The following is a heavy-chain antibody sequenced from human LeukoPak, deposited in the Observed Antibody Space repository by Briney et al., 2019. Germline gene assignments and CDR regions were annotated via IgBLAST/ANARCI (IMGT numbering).Heavy chain of an antibody. D-gene: IGHD3-22*01. CDR3: ARDLGQYYDTSDNWFDP. Sequence: GGSLRLSCAASGFTFSSYGMHWVRQAPGKGLEWVSFIRYDGSNKYYADSVKGRFTISRDNSKNTLYPQMNRLRAEDTAVYYCARDLGQYYDTSDNWFDPWGQGTLVTVSS. CDR2: IRYDGSNK. CDR1: GFTFSSYG. J-gene: IGHJ5*02. V-gene: IGHV3-30*02.